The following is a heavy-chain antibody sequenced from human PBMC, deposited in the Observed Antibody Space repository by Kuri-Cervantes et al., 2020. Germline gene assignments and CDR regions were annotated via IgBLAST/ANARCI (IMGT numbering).Heavy chain of an antibody. CDR1: GGSISSYY. D-gene: IGHD6-13*01. CDR3: ARDSVAAAGLDY. V-gene: IGHV4-59*12. J-gene: IGHJ4*02. CDR2: IYYSGST. Sequence: GSLRLSCTVSGGSISSYYWSWIRQPPGKGLEWIGYIYYSGSTNYNPSLKSRVTISVDKSKNQFSLKLSSVTAADTAVYYCARDSVAAAGLDYWGQGTLVTVSS.